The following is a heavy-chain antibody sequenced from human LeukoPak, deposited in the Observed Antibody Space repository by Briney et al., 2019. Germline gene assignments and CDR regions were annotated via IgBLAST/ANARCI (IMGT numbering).Heavy chain of an antibody. Sequence: PGGSLRLSCAASGFTFDDYAMHWVRQPPGKGLEWIGYIYYSGSTNYNPSLKSRVTISVDTSKNQFSLKLSSVTAADTAVYYCARVRRGYYDSSGYSINYFDYWGQGTLVTVSS. V-gene: IGHV4-59*01. CDR3: ARVRRGYYDSSGYSINYFDY. J-gene: IGHJ4*02. D-gene: IGHD3-22*01. CDR2: IYYSGST. CDR1: GFTFDDYA.